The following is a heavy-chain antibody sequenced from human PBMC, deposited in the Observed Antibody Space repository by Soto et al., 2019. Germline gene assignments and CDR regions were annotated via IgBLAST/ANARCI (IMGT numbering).Heavy chain of an antibody. CDR1: GGTFSSYA. V-gene: IGHV1-69*01. CDR3: ARGYCSSTSCSIFGLVAHDY. Sequence: QVQLVQSGAEVKKPGSSVKVSCKASGGTFSSYAISWVRQAPGQGLEWMGGIIPIFGTANYAQKFQGRVTITADESTSTAYMELCSLRSEDTAVYYCARGYCSSTSCSIFGLVAHDYWGQGTLVTVSS. D-gene: IGHD2-2*01. J-gene: IGHJ4*02. CDR2: IIPIFGTA.